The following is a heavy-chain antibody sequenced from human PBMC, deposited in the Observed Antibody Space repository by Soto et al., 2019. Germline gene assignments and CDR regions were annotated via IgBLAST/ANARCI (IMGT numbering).Heavy chain of an antibody. V-gene: IGHV3-33*01. CDR3: ARGSAPAGYCSSTSCYLFDY. D-gene: IGHD2-2*01. J-gene: IGHJ4*02. CDR1: GFTFSSYG. Sequence: QVQLVESGGGVVQPGRSLRLSCAASGFTFSSYGMHWVRQAPGKGLEWAAVIWYDGSNKYYADSVKGRFTISRDNSKNTLYLQMNSLRAEDTAVYYCARGSAPAGYCSSTSCYLFDYWGQGTLVTVSS. CDR2: IWYDGSNK.